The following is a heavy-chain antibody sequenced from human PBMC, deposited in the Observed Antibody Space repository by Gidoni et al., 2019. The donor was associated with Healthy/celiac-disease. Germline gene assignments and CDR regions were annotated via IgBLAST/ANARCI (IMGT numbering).Heavy chain of an antibody. CDR1: GGSFSGYY. J-gene: IGHJ6*02. D-gene: IGHD4-4*01. CDR3: ARGLAPMTTVTFYYYYGMDV. CDR2: INHSGST. Sequence: QVQLQQWGAGLLKPSETLSLTCAVYGGSFSGYYWSWIRQPPGKGLEWIGKINHSGSTNYNPSLKSRVTISVDTSKNQFSLKLSSVTAADTAVYYCARGLAPMTTVTFYYYYGMDVWGQGTTVTVSS. V-gene: IGHV4-34*01.